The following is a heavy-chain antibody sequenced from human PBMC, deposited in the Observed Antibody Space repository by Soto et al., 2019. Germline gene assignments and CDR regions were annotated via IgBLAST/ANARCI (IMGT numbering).Heavy chain of an antibody. Sequence: GESLKISCNASGFSLNTYWIGWVRQKPGKGLEWMGSIFPGDSDTRYSPSFQGQVIISADRSISTAYLQWRSLKASDTAIHYCGRQGGPYSGPGSYYGMDVWGQGTTVTVPS. J-gene: IGHJ6*02. V-gene: IGHV5-51*01. CDR2: IFPGDSDT. D-gene: IGHD6-13*01. CDR3: GRQGGPYSGPGSYYGMDV. CDR1: GFSLNTYW.